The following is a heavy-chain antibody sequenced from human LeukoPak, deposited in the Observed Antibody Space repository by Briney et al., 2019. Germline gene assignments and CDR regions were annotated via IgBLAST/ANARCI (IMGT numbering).Heavy chain of an antibody. V-gene: IGHV3-15*01. D-gene: IGHD3-16*01. J-gene: IGHJ3*02. CDR2: VKSEAKGGTT. CDR3: VTEGGVWGYHALDI. Sequence: SWIRQPAGKGLEWLGRVKSEAKGGTTDYAAPVKGRFIISRDDSKSTLYLQMNSLKSEDTAVYYCVTEGGVWGYHALDIWGQGTMVTVSS.